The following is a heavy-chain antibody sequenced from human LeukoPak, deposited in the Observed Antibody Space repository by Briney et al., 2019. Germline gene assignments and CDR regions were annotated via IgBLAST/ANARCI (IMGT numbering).Heavy chain of an antibody. CDR1: GFTFSDYG. J-gene: IGHJ4*02. D-gene: IGHD3-22*01. V-gene: IGHV3-33*01. CDR2: IWYDGSNK. Sequence: PGKSLRLSCTASGFTFSDYGVHWARQPPGKGLEWVAIIWYDGSNKTYEDSVKGRFTISRDNSKNTLYLQMNSLRAEDTAVYYCARGVDYYENSGTIDYWGQGTLVTVSS. CDR3: ARGVDYYENSGTIDY.